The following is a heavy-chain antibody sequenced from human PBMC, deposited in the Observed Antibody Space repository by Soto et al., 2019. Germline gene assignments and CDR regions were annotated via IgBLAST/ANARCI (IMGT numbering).Heavy chain of an antibody. CDR2: ISSSSSTI. D-gene: IGHD2-15*01. Sequence: GGSLRLSCAASGFTFSSYSMNWVRQAPGKGLEWVSYISSSSSTIYYADSVKGRFTISRDNAKNSLYLQMNSLRDEDTAVYYCARDQSEDCSGGSCYQQTEPNWFDPWGQGTLVTVSS. V-gene: IGHV3-48*02. CDR3: ARDQSEDCSGGSCYQQTEPNWFDP. J-gene: IGHJ5*02. CDR1: GFTFSSYS.